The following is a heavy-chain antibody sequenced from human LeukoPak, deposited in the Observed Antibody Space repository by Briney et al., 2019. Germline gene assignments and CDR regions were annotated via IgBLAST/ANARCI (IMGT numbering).Heavy chain of an antibody. CDR2: IGVGSGNT. J-gene: IGHJ4*02. CDR1: GFTFTSSA. D-gene: IGHD3-10*01. V-gene: IGHV1-58*02. CDR3: AARGNYYGSGSYYDFDY. Sequence: SVKVFCKASGFTFTSSAMQWARQARGQRLEWIGWIGVGSGNTNYAQKFQERVTITRDMSTSTAYMELSSLRSEDTAVYYCAARGNYYGSGSYYDFDYWGQGTLVTVSS.